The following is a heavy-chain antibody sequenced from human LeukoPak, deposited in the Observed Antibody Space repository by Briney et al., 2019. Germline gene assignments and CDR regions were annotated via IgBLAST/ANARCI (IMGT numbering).Heavy chain of an antibody. CDR3: ATVIVAAAPLDP. D-gene: IGHD6-13*01. V-gene: IGHV1-24*01. CDR2: FDPEDGET. J-gene: IGHJ5*02. Sequence: ASVKVSCKVSGYTLTELSMHWVRQAPGKGLEWMGGFDPEDGETIYAQKFQGRVTMTEDTSTDTAYMELSSLRSEDTAVYYCATVIVAAAPLDPWGQGTLVTVSS. CDR1: GYTLTELS.